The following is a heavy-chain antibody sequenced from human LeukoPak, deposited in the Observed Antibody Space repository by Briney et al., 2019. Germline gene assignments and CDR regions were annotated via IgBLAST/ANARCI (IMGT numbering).Heavy chain of an antibody. CDR1: GSPFSSYW. D-gene: IGHD3-22*01. CDR3: AREAPHYDSSGIDY. Sequence: GGSLRLSCAASGSPFSSYWMHRVRQVPGKGLLWVSRINSDGSSTSYADSVKGRFTIFRDNAKNTLYLQMNSLRAEDTAVYYCAREAPHYDSSGIDYWGQGTLVTVSS. CDR2: INSDGSST. J-gene: IGHJ4*02. V-gene: IGHV3-74*01.